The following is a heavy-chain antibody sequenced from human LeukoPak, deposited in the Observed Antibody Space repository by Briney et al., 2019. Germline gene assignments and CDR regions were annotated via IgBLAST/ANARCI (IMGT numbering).Heavy chain of an antibody. V-gene: IGHV3-23*01. J-gene: IGHJ4*02. CDR3: AKDGASYYGSGSYCELDY. CDR1: GFTFSNHG. Sequence: GGSLRLSCAASGFTFSNHGMNWVRQAPGKGLEWVSGISPSGDITYYADSVKGRFTISRDNSKNTLYLEVISLTAEDTAVYYCAKDGASYYGSGSYCELDYWGQGTLVTVSS. D-gene: IGHD3-10*01. CDR2: ISPSGDIT.